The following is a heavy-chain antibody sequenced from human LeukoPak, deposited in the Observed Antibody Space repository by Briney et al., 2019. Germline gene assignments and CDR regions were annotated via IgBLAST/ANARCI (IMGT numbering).Heavy chain of an antibody. Sequence: SETLSLTCAVYGGSFSGYYWSWIRQPPGKGLEWIGSIYYSGSTYYNPSLKSRVTISVDTSKNQFSLKLSSVTAADTAVYYCALYDFWSGYRSYYFDYWGQGTLVTVSS. CDR1: GGSFSGYY. D-gene: IGHD3-3*01. J-gene: IGHJ4*02. CDR3: ALYDFWSGYRSYYFDY. V-gene: IGHV4-34*01. CDR2: IYYSGST.